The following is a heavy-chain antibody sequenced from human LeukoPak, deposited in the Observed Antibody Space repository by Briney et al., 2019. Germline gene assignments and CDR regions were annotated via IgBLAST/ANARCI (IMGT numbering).Heavy chain of an antibody. J-gene: IGHJ4*02. D-gene: IGHD6-13*01. V-gene: IGHV3-23*01. CDR3: AKTRPLDSSSWSHGDY. CDR1: GFTFSSYA. CDR2: ISGSGDST. Sequence: GGSLRLSCAASGFTFSSYAMSWVRQAPGKGLEWVSAISGSGDSTYYGDSVKGRFTISRDNSRNTLYLQMNSLRAEDTAVYYCAKTRPLDSSSWSHGDYWGQGTLVTVSS.